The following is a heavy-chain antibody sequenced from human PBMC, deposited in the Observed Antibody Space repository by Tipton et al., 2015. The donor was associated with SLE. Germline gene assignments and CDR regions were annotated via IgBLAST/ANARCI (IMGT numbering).Heavy chain of an antibody. D-gene: IGHD4-17*01. Sequence: TLSLTCAVSGYSISSGYYWGWIRQPPGKGLEWIGSIYYSGSTYYNPSLKSRVTMSVDTSKNQFSLKLSSVTAADTAVYYCARDSHDYGDPSWFDPWGQGTLVTVSS. CDR3: ARDSHDYGDPSWFDP. CDR2: IYYSGST. J-gene: IGHJ5*02. CDR1: GYSISSGYY. V-gene: IGHV4-38-2*02.